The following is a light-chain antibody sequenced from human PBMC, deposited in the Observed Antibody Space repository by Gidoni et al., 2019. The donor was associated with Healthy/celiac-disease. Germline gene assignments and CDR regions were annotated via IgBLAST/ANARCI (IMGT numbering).Light chain of an antibody. Sequence: DIQLTQSPSFLSASVGDRVTITCWASQGISSYLAWYQQKPGKAPKLLIYAADTLQSGVPSRFSGSGSGTELTLTISSLQPEDFATYYCQQLNSYPSFFXGXTKVXIK. CDR1: QGISSY. J-gene: IGKJ4*01. V-gene: IGKV1-9*01. CDR2: AAD. CDR3: QQLNSYPSF.